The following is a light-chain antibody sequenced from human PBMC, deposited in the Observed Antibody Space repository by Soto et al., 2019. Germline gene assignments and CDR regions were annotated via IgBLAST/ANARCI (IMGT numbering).Light chain of an antibody. J-gene: IGLJ3*02. CDR3: QSYDATNQV. CDR1: SGSIANNY. V-gene: IGLV6-57*01. CDR2: EDN. Sequence: NFMLTQPHSVSESPGKTVIISCTRSSGSIANNYVQWYQQRPGSSPTTVIYEDNQRPSGVPDRFSGSIDGSSNSASLTISGLETEDEADYYCQSYDATNQVFGGGTKVTVL.